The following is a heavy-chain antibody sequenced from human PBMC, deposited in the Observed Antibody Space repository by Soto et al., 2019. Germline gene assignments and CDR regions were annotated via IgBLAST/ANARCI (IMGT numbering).Heavy chain of an antibody. V-gene: IGHV3-21*01. CDR3: AGDYNSGSSGKDC. D-gene: IGHD3-22*01. Sequence: WGWLRLPCSPCRFNFTHYTINWVRQAQRKGLEWVSSLCSSSRDIYYAYSVKGRITISRDISKISVYLQMSSLRAEATAPYYCAGDYNSGSSGKDCWG. CDR1: RFNFTHYT. CDR2: LCSSSRDI. J-gene: IGHJ4*01.